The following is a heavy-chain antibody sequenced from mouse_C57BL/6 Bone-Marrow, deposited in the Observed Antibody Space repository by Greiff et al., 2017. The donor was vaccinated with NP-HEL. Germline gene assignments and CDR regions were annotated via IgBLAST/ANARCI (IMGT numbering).Heavy chain of an antibody. D-gene: IGHD2-4*01. CDR3: ARRDYGDWYFDV. V-gene: IGHV1-42*01. Sequence: EVQRVESGPELVKPGASVKISCKASGYSFTGYYMNWVKQSPEKSLEWIGEINPSTGGTTYNQKFKAKATLTVDKSSSTAYMQLKSLTSEDSAVYYCARRDYGDWYFDVWGTGTTVTVSS. J-gene: IGHJ1*03. CDR2: INPSTGGT. CDR1: GYSFTGYY.